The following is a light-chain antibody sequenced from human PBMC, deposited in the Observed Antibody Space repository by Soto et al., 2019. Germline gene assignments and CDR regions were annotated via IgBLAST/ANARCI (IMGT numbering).Light chain of an antibody. CDR3: HQFGYSPRT. CDR1: QSVSSNY. Sequence: EIVLTQSPGTLSLSPWERATLSCRASQSVSSNYLAWYQQKPGQAPRLLIYGASSRATGIPDRFSGSGSGTDSTLAIRRLEPEDFAVYYCHQFGYSPRTFGQGTKVDIK. V-gene: IGKV3-20*01. J-gene: IGKJ1*01. CDR2: GAS.